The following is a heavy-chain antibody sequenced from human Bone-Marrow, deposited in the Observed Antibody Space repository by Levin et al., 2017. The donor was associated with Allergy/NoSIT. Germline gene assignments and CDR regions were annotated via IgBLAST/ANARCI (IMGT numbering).Heavy chain of an antibody. J-gene: IGHJ3*02. CDR3: ARRTTEHDAFDI. V-gene: IGHV4-39*01. CDR2: IYYSGST. CDR1: GGSISSSSYY. Sequence: ETLSLTCTVSGGSISSSSYYWGWIRQPPGKGLEWIGSIYYSGSTYYNPSLKSRVTISVDTSKNQFSLKLSSVTAADTAVYYCARRTTEHDAFDIWGQGTMVTVSS. D-gene: IGHD1-1*01.